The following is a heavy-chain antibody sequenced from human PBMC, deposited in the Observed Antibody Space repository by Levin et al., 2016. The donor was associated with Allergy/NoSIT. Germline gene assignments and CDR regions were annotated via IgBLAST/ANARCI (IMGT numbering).Heavy chain of an antibody. J-gene: IGHJ5*02. Sequence: SVKVSCKASGGTFSSYAISWVRQAPGQGLEWMGGIIPIFGTANYAQKFQGRVTITADESTSTAYMELSSLRSEDTAVYYCARDRRYQLLRGLYWFDPWGQGTLVTVSS. CDR3: ARDRRYQLLRGLYWFDP. D-gene: IGHD2-2*01. CDR1: GGTFSSYA. V-gene: IGHV1-69*13. CDR2: IIPIFGTA.